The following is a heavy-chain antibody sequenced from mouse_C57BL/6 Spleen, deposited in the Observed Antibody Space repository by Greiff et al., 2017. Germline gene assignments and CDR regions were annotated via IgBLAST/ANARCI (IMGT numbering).Heavy chain of an antibody. J-gene: IGHJ3*01. CDR1: GYTFTSYW. CDR2: IDPSDSYT. CDR3: ARGGDKAY. V-gene: IGHV1-69*01. D-gene: IGHD1-3*01. Sequence: QVQLKQPGAELVMPGASVKLSCKASGYTFTSYWMHWVKQRPGQGLEWIGEIDPSDSYTNYNQKFKGKSTLTVDKSSSTAYMQLSSLTSEDSAVYYCARGGDKAYWGQGTLVTVSA.